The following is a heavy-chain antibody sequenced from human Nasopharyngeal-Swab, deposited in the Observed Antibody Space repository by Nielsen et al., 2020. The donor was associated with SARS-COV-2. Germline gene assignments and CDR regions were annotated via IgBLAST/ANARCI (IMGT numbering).Heavy chain of an antibody. CDR2: ISFSGSET. Sequence: RQAPGKGLEWVSFISFSGSETDYADSVRGRITIFRDNAKNSVYLQMNSLRAEDTALYYCAKDISPVVPYGMDVWGQGTTVTVSS. V-gene: IGHV3-11*05. CDR3: AKDISPVVPYGMDV. D-gene: IGHD2-2*01. J-gene: IGHJ6*02.